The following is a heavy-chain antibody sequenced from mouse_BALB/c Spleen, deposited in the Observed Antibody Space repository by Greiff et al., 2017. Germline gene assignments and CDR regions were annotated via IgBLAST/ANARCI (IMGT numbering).Heavy chain of an antibody. D-gene: IGHD1-1*01. CDR3: ASHSSFPYFDY. V-gene: IGHV7-3*02. Sequence: EVKLMESGGGLVQPGGSLRLSCATSGFTFTDYYMSWVRQPPGKALEWLGFIRNKANGYTTEYSASVKGRFTISRDNSQSILYLQMNTLRAEDSATYYCASHSSFPYFDYWGQGTTLTVSS. CDR1: GFTFTDYY. CDR2: IRNKANGYTT. J-gene: IGHJ2*01.